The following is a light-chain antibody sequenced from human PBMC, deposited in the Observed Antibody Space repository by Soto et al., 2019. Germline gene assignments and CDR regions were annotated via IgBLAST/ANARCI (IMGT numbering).Light chain of an antibody. Sequence: ENVLTQSPATLSLSPGERATLSCRASQSISTYVAWYQQPPGQAPRLLIYDTSKRDTGIPDRFSGSGSGSDFTLTIHSLEPEDFAVYFCQQRTNWPYGWTFGQGTKLAIK. V-gene: IGKV3-11*01. CDR2: DTS. CDR1: QSISTY. J-gene: IGKJ1*01. CDR3: QQRTNWPYGWT.